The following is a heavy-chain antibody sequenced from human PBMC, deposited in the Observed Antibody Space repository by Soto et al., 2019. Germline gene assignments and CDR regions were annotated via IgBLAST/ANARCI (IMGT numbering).Heavy chain of an antibody. Sequence: PGGSLILSCAASGFICSSYDMSWVRQAPGKGLEWVSTILVDGRTFYVDSVKGRFTISRDSSQNTVYLQMNSLTAGDTALYYCAKATATGGGAFEICGQGKMVTV. CDR1: GFICSSYD. V-gene: IGHV3-23*01. CDR3: AKATATGGGAFEI. CDR2: ILVDGRT. D-gene: IGHD2-8*02. J-gene: IGHJ3*02.